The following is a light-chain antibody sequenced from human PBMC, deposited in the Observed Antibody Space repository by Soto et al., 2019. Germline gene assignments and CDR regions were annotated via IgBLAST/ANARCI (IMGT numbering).Light chain of an antibody. CDR3: QQYDSSPIT. CDR1: QSGSSSY. J-gene: IGKJ5*01. V-gene: IGKV3-20*01. CDR2: GAS. Sequence: EIVLTQSPGTLSLSPGERATLSCRASQSGSSSYLAWYQQKPGQAPRLLIYGASSRDTDIPDRFSGSGSGTDFTLTISRLEPEDFAVYYCQQYDSSPITFGQGTRLEIK.